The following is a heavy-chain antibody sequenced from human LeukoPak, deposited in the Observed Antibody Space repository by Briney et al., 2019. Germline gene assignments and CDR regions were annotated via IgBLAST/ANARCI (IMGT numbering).Heavy chain of an antibody. D-gene: IGHD2-8*01. CDR2: VSPSGLT. Sequence: GTLSLTCGGTGGSITSTNWWSWVRQPPGQGLEWIGKVSPSGLTNYNPSLSSRIIMALDTSKNHLSLHLTSVTAADTAVYYCSRENGAFSPFGYWGQGYLVTVLS. J-gene: IGHJ4*02. CDR1: GGSITSTNW. V-gene: IGHV4-4*02. CDR3: SRENGAFSPFGY.